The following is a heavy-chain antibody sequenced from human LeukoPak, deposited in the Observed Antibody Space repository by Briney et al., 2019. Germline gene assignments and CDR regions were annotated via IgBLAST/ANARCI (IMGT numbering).Heavy chain of an antibody. V-gene: IGHV4-59*12. D-gene: IGHD3-10*01. J-gene: IGHJ4*02. Sequence: PSETLSLTCTVSGGSISSYYWSWIRQPPGKGLEWIGYIYYSGSTNYNPSLKSRVTISVDTSKNQFSLKLSSVTAADTAVYYCARDRNYGSGELEIDYWGQGTLVTVSS. CDR3: ARDRNYGSGELEIDY. CDR1: GGSISSYY. CDR2: IYYSGST.